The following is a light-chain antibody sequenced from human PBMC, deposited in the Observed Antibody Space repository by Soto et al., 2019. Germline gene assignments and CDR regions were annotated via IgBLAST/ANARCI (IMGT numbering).Light chain of an antibody. CDR2: GAS. CDR1: QSVRSN. CDR3: QQYNNWPPLT. V-gene: IGKV3-15*01. Sequence: EIVMTQSPATLSESRGERDTLSCRASQSVRSNLAWYQQKPGQAPRLLIYGASTRATGIPARFSGSGSGTEFTLTISSLQSEDFAVYYCQQYNNWPPLTFGGGTKVEIK. J-gene: IGKJ4*01.